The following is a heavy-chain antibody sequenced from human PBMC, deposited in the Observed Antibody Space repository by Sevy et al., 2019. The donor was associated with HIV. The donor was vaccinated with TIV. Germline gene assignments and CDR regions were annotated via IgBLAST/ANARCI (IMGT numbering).Heavy chain of an antibody. J-gene: IGHJ4*02. V-gene: IGHV3-11*01. CDR1: GFTFSDYF. CDR3: AAGVGAAPGDY. CDR2: ISGSGITT. Sequence: GGSLRLSCAASGFTFSDYFMTWIRQAPGKGLEWVPHISGSGITTYYADSVKGRFIVSRDNAKNSLYLQMNSLRAEDTAVFYCAAGVGAAPGDYWGQGTLVTVSS. D-gene: IGHD2-15*01.